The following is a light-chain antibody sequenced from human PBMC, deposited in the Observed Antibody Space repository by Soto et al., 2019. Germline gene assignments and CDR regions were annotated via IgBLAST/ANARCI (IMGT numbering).Light chain of an antibody. CDR2: DSS. J-gene: IGKJ2*01. Sequence: EIVLTQSPATLSLSPGERATLSCRASQSVSSYLAWYQQKPGQAPRLLIYDSSNRATGIPARFSGSGSGTDFTLTISSLEPEYFAVYYCQLRGNWPPYTFGQGTKLEIK. CDR3: QLRGNWPPYT. CDR1: QSVSSY. V-gene: IGKV3-11*01.